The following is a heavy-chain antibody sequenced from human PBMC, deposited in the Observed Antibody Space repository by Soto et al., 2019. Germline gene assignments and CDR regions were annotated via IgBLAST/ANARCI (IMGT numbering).Heavy chain of an antibody. V-gene: IGHV1-18*01. CDR3: ARDKGYCSDTSCPDFDY. Sequence: ASVKVSCKASGYTFTSYGISWVRQAPGQGLEWMGRISPNNGVTNYAQKFQGRFTMIVDTSTSTAYMELNSLRYEDTAVYYCARDKGYCSDTSCPDFDYWGQGTLVTVSS. J-gene: IGHJ4*02. CDR1: GYTFTSYG. D-gene: IGHD2-15*01. CDR2: ISPNNGVT.